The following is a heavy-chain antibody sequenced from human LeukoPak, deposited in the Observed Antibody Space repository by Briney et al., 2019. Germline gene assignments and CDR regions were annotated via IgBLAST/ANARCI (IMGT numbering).Heavy chain of an antibody. V-gene: IGHV1-8*01. Sequence: ASVKVSCKASGYTFTSYDINWVRQATGQGLEWMGWMNPSSGNTGYAQKFQGRVTMTRNTSISTAYMELSSLRSEDTAVYYCARGHCSGGSCYSDYWGQGTLVTVSS. CDR2: MNPSSGNT. CDR1: GYTFTSYD. CDR3: ARGHCSGGSCYSDY. J-gene: IGHJ4*02. D-gene: IGHD2-15*01.